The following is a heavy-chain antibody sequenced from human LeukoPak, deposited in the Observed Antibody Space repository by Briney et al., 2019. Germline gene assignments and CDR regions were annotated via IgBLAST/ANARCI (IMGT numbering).Heavy chain of an antibody. V-gene: IGHV3-7*01. CDR3: ARRGLVPAFDI. D-gene: IGHD2-2*01. CDR1: GFTFSSYW. J-gene: IGHJ3*02. Sequence: GGSLRLSCAASGFTFSSYWMSWVRQAPGKGLEWVANIKQDGSEKYYVDAVKGRFTISRDNAKNTLYLQMSSLRAEDTAVYYCARRGLVPAFDIWGQGTMVTVAS. CDR2: IKQDGSEK.